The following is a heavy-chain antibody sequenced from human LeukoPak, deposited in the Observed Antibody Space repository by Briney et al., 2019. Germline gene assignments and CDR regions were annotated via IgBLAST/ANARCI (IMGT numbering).Heavy chain of an antibody. CDR2: IHHCGST. J-gene: IGHJ5*02. CDR1: GGSFSGYY. D-gene: IGHD6-13*01. CDR3: ARLVIAAADWTATTLYNWFDP. Sequence: SETLSLTCAVYGGSFSGYYWSWIRQPPGKVLEWIGEIHHCGSTNYNPSLKSRVTISVDTSKNQFSLKLSSVTAADTAVYYCARLVIAAADWTATTLYNWFDPWGQGTLVTVSS. V-gene: IGHV4-34*01.